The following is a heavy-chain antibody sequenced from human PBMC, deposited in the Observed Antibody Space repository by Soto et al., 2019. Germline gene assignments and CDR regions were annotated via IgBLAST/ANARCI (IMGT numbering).Heavy chain of an antibody. D-gene: IGHD2-15*01. J-gene: IGHJ3*02. CDR2: INHSGST. V-gene: IGHV4-34*01. CDR1: GGSFSGYY. CDR3: ARSSCSGGSCYFFGLDAFDI. Sequence: PSETRSLACAVYGGSFSGYYWCWFRQPPGKGLEWIGEINHSGSTNYNPSLKSRVTISVDTSKNQFSLKLSSVTAADTAVYYCARSSCSGGSCYFFGLDAFDIWGQGTMVTVSS.